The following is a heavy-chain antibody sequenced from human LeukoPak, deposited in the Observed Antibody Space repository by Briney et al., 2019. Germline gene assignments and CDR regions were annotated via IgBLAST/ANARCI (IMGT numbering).Heavy chain of an antibody. CDR3: ARGRTTYDYVWGSYRPLDY. J-gene: IGHJ4*02. D-gene: IGHD3-16*02. CDR2: INHRGST. Sequence: SETLSLTCAVYGGSFSGYYWNWIRQPPGKGLEWIGEINHRGSTNYNPSLKSRVSISVDTSKNHFSLQLSSVSAADTAVSYCARGRTTYDYVWGSYRPLDYWGQGTLVTVSS. CDR1: GGSFSGYY. V-gene: IGHV4-34*01.